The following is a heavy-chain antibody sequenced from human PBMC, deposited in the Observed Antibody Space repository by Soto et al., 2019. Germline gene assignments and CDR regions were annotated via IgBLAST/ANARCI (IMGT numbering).Heavy chain of an antibody. D-gene: IGHD6-13*01. V-gene: IGHV4-34*01. Sequence: SETLSLTCAVYGGSFSGYYWSWIRQPPGKGLEWIGEINHSGSTNYNPSLKSRVTISVDTSKNQFSLELSSVTAADTAVYYCARVNSSSWYLYYFDYWGQGTLVTVSS. J-gene: IGHJ4*02. CDR3: ARVNSSSWYLYYFDY. CDR1: GGSFSGYY. CDR2: INHSGST.